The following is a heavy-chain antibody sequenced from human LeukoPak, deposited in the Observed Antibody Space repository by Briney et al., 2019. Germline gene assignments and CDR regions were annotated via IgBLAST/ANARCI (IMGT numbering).Heavy chain of an antibody. V-gene: IGHV4-39*01. J-gene: IGHJ1*01. CDR1: GGSISSSSYY. D-gene: IGHD3/OR15-3a*01. CDR2: IYYSGST. Sequence: SETLSHTCTVSGGSISSSSYYWGWIRQPPGKGLDWIGSIYYSGSTYYNLSLKSRVTISVDTSKNQFSLKLTSVTAADTAVYYCARLFGLDTAYSGYFQHWGQGTLVTVSS. CDR3: ARLFGLDTAYSGYFQH.